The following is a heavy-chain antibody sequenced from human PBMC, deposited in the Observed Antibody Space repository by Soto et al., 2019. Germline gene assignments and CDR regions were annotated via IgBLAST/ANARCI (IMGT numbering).Heavy chain of an antibody. CDR1: GFTFSSYW. CDR2: IKQDGSEK. CDR3: ARGAQQLDRGVSDY. J-gene: IGHJ4*02. Sequence: GGSLRLSCAASGFTFSSYWMSWVRQAPGKGLEWVANIKQDGSEKYYVDSVKGRFTISRDNAKNSLYLQMNSLRAEDTAVYYCARGAQQLDRGVSDYWGQGTLVTVSS. V-gene: IGHV3-7*01. D-gene: IGHD6-13*01.